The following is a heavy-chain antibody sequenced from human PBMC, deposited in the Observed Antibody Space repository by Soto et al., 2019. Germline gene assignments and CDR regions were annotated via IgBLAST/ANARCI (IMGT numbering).Heavy chain of an antibody. J-gene: IGHJ6*02. D-gene: IGHD2-15*01. Sequence: QVQLVQSGAEVKKPGSSVKVSCKAPGGTFSTYAISWVRQAPGQGLEWMGGVIPIFGTPKYAQKFQGRVTITANESTSTGYMALRSLISEDTAVYYWARSQGGSSSLDIYYYYSYGMDVWGQGTTVTVSS. V-gene: IGHV1-69*01. CDR3: ARSQGGSSSLDIYYYYSYGMDV. CDR2: VIPIFGTP. CDR1: GGTFSTYA.